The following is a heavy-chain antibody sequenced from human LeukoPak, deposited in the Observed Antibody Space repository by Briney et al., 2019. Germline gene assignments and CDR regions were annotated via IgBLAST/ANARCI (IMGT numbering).Heavy chain of an antibody. Sequence: SETLSLTCAVYSGSFSGYYWSWIRQPPGKGLEWIGEINHSGSTNYNPSLKSRVTISVDTSKNQFSLKLSSVTAADTAVYYCARVSYYDSSGNRGAFDYWGQGTLVTVSS. CDR2: INHSGST. J-gene: IGHJ4*02. CDR1: SGSFSGYY. D-gene: IGHD3-22*01. V-gene: IGHV4-34*01. CDR3: ARVSYYDSSGNRGAFDY.